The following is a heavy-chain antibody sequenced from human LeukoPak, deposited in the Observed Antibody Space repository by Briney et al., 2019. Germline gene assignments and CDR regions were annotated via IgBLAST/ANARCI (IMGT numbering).Heavy chain of an antibody. CDR1: GFTFINYG. D-gene: IGHD6-13*01. J-gene: IGHJ5*02. Sequence: APVKVSCRASGFTFINYGFYWVRQAPGQGPEWMGWISAYNGETHYARRFQGRVTLTTDTSTSTAYMDLKSLTANDTAVYYCARWQQLVPPYNWFDPWGQGTLVTVSS. V-gene: IGHV1-18*01. CDR3: ARWQQLVPPYNWFDP. CDR2: ISAYNGET.